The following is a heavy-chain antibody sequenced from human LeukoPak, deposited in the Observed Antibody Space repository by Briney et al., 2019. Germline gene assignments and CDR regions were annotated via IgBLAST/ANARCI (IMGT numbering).Heavy chain of an antibody. J-gene: IGHJ3*02. CDR1: GYTLTELS. V-gene: IGHV1-24*01. CDR3: ATAGGSHSIAFDI. CDR2: FDPEDGET. Sequence: EASVKVSCKVSGYTLTELSMHWVRQAPGKGLEWMGGFDPEDGETVYAQKFQGRVTMTEDTSTDTAYMELSSLRSEDTAVYYCATAGGSHSIAFDIWGQGTMVTVSS. D-gene: IGHD1-26*01.